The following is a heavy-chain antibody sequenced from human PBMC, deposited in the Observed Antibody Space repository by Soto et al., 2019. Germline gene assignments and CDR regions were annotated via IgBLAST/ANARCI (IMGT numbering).Heavy chain of an antibody. D-gene: IGHD2-2*01. CDR1: GFTFSDYY. V-gene: IGHV3-11*01. J-gene: IGHJ6*02. CDR3: ATGVVPATKWGYYSYGLDV. Sequence: QVQLVESGGGSVKPGGSLRLSCAASGFTFSDYYMSWIRQAPGKGLEWVSYISSGGFITYYADSVKGRFTTSWDKAKNSLYLQMNNLSANDTVVYYCATGVVPATKWGYYSYGLDVWGQGNTVTVSS. CDR2: ISSGGFIT.